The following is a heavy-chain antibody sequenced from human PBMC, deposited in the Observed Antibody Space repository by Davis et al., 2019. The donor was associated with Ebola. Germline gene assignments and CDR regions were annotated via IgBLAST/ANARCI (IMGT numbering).Heavy chain of an antibody. CDR3: ARGGTYGDHGGLDY. Sequence: SETLSLTCTVSGGSISSGGYYWSWIRQHPGKGLEWIGNIYDYGNTYYNPSLESRVTISVDRSKNQFSLRLSSVTATDTAVYYCARGGTYGDHGGLDYWGQGTLVTVSS. D-gene: IGHD4-17*01. CDR1: GGSISSGGYY. V-gene: IGHV4-31*03. J-gene: IGHJ4*02. CDR2: IYDYGNT.